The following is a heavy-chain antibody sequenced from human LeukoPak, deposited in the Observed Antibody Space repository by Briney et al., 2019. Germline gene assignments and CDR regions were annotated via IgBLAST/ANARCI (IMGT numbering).Heavy chain of an antibody. CDR1: GYTLTELS. J-gene: IGHJ6*02. CDR2: FDPEDGET. V-gene: IGHV1-24*01. Sequence: APVKVSCKVSGYTLTELSMHWVRQAPGKGLEWMGGFDPEDGETIYAQKFQGRVTMTEDTSTDTAYMELSSLRSEDTAVYYCATDGPMTTGYGMDVWGQGTTVTVSS. CDR3: ATDGPMTTGYGMDV. D-gene: IGHD4-17*01.